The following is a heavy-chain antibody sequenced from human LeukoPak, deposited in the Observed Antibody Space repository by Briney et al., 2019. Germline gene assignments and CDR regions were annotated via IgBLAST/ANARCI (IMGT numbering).Heavy chain of an antibody. Sequence: PSETLSLTCTVSGGSINSYYWSWIRQPAGKGLEWIGRIYTSGSTNYNPSLKSRVTISVDTSKNQFSLKLSSVTAADTAVYYCARRAPYSSRGHWFDPWGQGTLVTVSS. J-gene: IGHJ5*02. CDR2: IYTSGST. D-gene: IGHD6-13*01. V-gene: IGHV4-4*07. CDR1: GGSINSYY. CDR3: ARRAPYSSRGHWFDP.